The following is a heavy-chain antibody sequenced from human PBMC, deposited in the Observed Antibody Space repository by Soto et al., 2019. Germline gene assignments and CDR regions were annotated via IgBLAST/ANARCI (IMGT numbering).Heavy chain of an antibody. CDR1: GFTFSSYA. J-gene: IGHJ4*02. D-gene: IGHD3-9*01. CDR3: AKQAILTGYFFDY. Sequence: EVQLLESGGGLVQPGGSLRLSCAASGFTFSSYAMSWVRQAPGKGLEWVSAISGSGGSTYYADSVKGRFTISRDNSKNTLYLQMNSLRVEDMAVYYCAKQAILTGYFFDYWVKGTLVTVSS. CDR2: ISGSGGST. V-gene: IGHV3-23*01.